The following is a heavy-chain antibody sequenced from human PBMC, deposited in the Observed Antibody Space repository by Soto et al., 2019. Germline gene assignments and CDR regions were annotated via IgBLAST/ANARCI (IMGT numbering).Heavy chain of an antibody. CDR2: ISSSSSYI. CDR3: ARGGSSWIHDAFDI. V-gene: IGHV3-21*01. D-gene: IGHD6-13*01. J-gene: IGHJ3*02. CDR1: GFTFSSYS. Sequence: GGSLRPSCAASGFTFSSYSMNWVRQAPGKGLEWVSSISSSSSYIYYADSVKGRFTISRDNAKNSLYLQMNSLRAEDRAVYYCARGGSSWIHDAFDIWGQGTMVTVSS.